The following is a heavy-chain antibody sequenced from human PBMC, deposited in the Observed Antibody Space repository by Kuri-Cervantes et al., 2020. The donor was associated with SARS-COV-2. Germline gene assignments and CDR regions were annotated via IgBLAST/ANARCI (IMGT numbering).Heavy chain of an antibody. CDR3: AREFRSFTMIVADAFDI. V-gene: IGHV3-30*02. CDR1: GFTFSGYD. CDR2: IRYDGSDK. J-gene: IGHJ3*02. Sequence: GESLKISCVPSGFTFSGYDMHWVRQAPGKGLEWVAFIRYDGSDKYYADSVKGRFTISRDSSKNTLYLQMNSLRAEDTAVYYCAREFRSFTMIVADAFDIWGQGTMVTVSS. D-gene: IGHD3-22*01.